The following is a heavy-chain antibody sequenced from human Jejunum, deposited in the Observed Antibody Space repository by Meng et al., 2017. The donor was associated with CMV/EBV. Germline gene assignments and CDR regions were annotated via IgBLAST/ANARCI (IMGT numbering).Heavy chain of an antibody. CDR3: ATYCTDTVCRAFDI. J-gene: IGHJ3*02. V-gene: IGHV3-7*01. CDR1: GFMFSNFW. Sequence: SGFMFSNFWMSWVRQAPGKGLEWLANIKHDGGETYYAASVKGRFTISRDNAKKSVFLQMNSLGADDTAVYYCATYCTDTVCRAFDIWGHGTLVTVSS. D-gene: IGHD2-8*01. CDR2: IKHDGGET.